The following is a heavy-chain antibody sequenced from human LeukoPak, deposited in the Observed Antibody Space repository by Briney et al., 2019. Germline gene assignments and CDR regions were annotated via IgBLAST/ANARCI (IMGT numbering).Heavy chain of an antibody. CDR2: ISSSGSTI. J-gene: IGHJ6*03. CDR3: ARDSQGDILTGYYNYYYMSV. CDR1: GFTFSDYY. V-gene: IGHV3-11*01. Sequence: PGGSLRLSCAASGFTFSDYYMSWIRQAPGKGLEWVSYISSSGSTIYYADSVKGRFTISRDNAKNSLYLQMNSLRAEDTAVCYCARDSQGDILTGYYNYYYMSVWGKGTTVTVSS. D-gene: IGHD3-9*01.